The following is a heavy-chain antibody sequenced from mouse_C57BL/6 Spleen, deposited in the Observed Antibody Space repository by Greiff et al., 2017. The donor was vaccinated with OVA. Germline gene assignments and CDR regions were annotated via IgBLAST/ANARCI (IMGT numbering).Heavy chain of an antibody. CDR2: IHPNSGST. V-gene: IGHV1-64*01. J-gene: IGHJ4*01. CDR3: ARKGDYGKMDY. Sequence: QVQLQQPGAELVKPGALVKLSCKASGYTFTSYWMHWVKQRPGQGLEWIGMIHPNSGSTNYNEKFKSKATLTVDKSSSTAYMQLSSLTSEDSAVYYCARKGDYGKMDYWGQGTSVTVSS. CDR1: GYTFTSYW. D-gene: IGHD2-1*01.